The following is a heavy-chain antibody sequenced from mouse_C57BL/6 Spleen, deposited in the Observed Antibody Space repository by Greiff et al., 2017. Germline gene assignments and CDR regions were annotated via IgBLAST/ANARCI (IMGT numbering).Heavy chain of an antibody. V-gene: IGHV5-12*01. CDR2: ISTGGGST. Sequence: EVKLVESGGGLVQPGGSLKFSCAASGFTFSDYYMYWVRQTPEKRLEWVAYISTGGGSTYYPDTVKGRFTISRDNAKNTLYLQVSRQKSEDTAMYYCARHGGYYDYDGGFDYWGQGTTLTVSS. CDR3: ARHGGYYDYDGGFDY. J-gene: IGHJ2*01. D-gene: IGHD2-4*01. CDR1: GFTFSDYY.